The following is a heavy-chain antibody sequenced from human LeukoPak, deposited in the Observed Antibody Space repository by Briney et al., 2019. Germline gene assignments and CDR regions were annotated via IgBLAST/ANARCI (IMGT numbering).Heavy chain of an antibody. CDR1: GFTFKNYA. V-gene: IGHV3-48*03. CDR3: AELGITMIGGV. J-gene: IGHJ6*04. Sequence: GGSLRLSCVTSGFTFKNYAMNWVRQAPGKGLEWVSYISSSGSTIYYADSVKGRFTISRDNAKNSLYLQMNSLRAEDTAVYDCAELGITMIGGVWGKGTTVTISS. D-gene: IGHD3-10*02. CDR2: ISSSGSTI.